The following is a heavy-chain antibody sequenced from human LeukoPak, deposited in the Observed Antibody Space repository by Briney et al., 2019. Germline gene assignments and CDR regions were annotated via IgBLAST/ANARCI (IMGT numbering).Heavy chain of an antibody. J-gene: IGHJ4*02. CDR3: ATRNYFDY. CDR2: IGGSGAIT. D-gene: IGHD1-14*01. CDR1: GFTFSSYA. Sequence: GGSLRLSCAASGFTFSSYAMSWVRQAPGKGLEWVSVIGGSGAITYYADSVKGRFTISRDNSKNTLYLQMNSLRAEDTAVYYCATRNYFDYWGQGTLVTVSS. V-gene: IGHV3-23*01.